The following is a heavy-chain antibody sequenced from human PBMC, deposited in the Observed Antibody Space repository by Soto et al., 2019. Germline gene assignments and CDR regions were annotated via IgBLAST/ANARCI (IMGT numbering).Heavy chain of an antibody. Sequence: QVQLVESGGGVVQPGRSLRLSCAASGFTFSSYGMHWVRQAPGKGLEWVAVISYDGSNKYYADSVKGRFTISRDNSKNTLYLQMNSLRAEDTAVYYCAPLRAGYWGQGTLVTVSS. CDR2: ISYDGSNK. CDR1: GFTFSSYG. J-gene: IGHJ4*02. CDR3: APLRAGY. V-gene: IGHV3-30*03.